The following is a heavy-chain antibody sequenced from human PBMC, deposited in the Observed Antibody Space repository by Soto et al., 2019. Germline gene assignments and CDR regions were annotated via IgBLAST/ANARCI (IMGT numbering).Heavy chain of an antibody. D-gene: IGHD5-12*01. CDR1: GAPTSNGDYH. J-gene: IGHJ4*02. CDR2: IYNSGST. V-gene: IGHV4-30-4*01. Sequence: PSETLSLTCTVSGAPTSNGDYHWSWIRQPPGKGLEWIGYIYNSGSTYYNPSLRSRLTISIATSENQFSLKLRSVTAADTAVYYCAREGGYDSPHGCWGQGTLVTVSS. CDR3: AREGGYDSPHGC.